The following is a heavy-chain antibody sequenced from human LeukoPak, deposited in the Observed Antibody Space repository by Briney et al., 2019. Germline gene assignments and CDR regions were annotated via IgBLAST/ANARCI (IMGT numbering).Heavy chain of an antibody. V-gene: IGHV3-21*01. CDR3: ASSTSSTSEYDY. D-gene: IGHD2-2*01. Sequence: GGSLRLSCAASGFTFSSYSMNWVRQAPGKELEWVSSISSSSYIYYADSVKGRFTISRDNAKNSLYLQMNSLRAEDTAVYYCASSTSSTSEYDYWGQGTLVTVSS. J-gene: IGHJ4*02. CDR2: ISSSSYI. CDR1: GFTFSSYS.